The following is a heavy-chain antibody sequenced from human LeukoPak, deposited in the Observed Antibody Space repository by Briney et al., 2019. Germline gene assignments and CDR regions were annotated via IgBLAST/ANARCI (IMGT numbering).Heavy chain of an antibody. CDR2: FFGCGGST. J-gene: IGHJ6*02. Sequence: GGALRPPFGAPGFPFCGDALRWGRPAPGEGVGGVSAFFGCGGSTYYADSVKGRFTISRDNSKNTLYLQMNSLRAEDTAVYYCAKDHHDCSSTSCQYYYYGMDVWGQGTTVTVSS. D-gene: IGHD2-2*01. CDR1: GFPFCGDA. CDR3: AKDHHDCSSTSCQYYYYGMDV. V-gene: IGHV3-23*01.